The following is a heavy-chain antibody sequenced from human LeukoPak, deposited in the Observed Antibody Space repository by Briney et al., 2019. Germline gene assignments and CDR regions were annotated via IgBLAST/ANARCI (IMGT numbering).Heavy chain of an antibody. V-gene: IGHV3-74*01. CDR3: ARVVTLSFRFRDYCYAIDV. J-gene: IGHJ6*02. D-gene: IGHD2-21*02. CDR2: INNDGSSI. CDR1: GFTFSSYW. Sequence: GGSLRLSCAASGFTFSSYWMHWVRQAPGKGLVWVSRINNDGSSISYADSVKGRFTISRDNAKNTLYLQMNSLRAEDTAVYYCARVVTLSFRFRDYCYAIDVWGQGTTVTVSS.